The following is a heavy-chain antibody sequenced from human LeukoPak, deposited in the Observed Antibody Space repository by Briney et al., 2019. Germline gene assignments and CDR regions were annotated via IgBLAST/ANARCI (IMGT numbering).Heavy chain of an antibody. V-gene: IGHV4-59*01. D-gene: IGHD4-17*01. CDR2: IYYSGTT. CDR1: GGSIGSYY. J-gene: IGHJ6*02. CDR3: AREDPQTTVPEGLDV. Sequence: SEALSLTCAVSGGSIGSYYWSWLRQPPGRGLEWISYIYYSGTTNYNPSLKSRVTISVDTSKNQFSLKLTSVTAADTAVYYCAREDPQTTVPEGLDVWGQGTTVTVSS.